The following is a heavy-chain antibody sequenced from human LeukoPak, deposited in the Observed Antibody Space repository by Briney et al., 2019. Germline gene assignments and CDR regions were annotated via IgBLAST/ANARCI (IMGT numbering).Heavy chain of an antibody. CDR1: GYTFTSYY. CDR3: AREGSWGYSYGSNWFDP. D-gene: IGHD5-18*01. V-gene: IGHV1-46*01. CDR2: INPSGGST. J-gene: IGHJ5*02. Sequence: ASVKVSCKASGYTFTSYYMHWVRQAPGQGLEWMGIINPSGGSTSYAQKFQGRVTMTRDTSTSTVYMELSSLRSEDTAVYYCAREGSWGYSYGSNWFDPWGQGTLVPVSS.